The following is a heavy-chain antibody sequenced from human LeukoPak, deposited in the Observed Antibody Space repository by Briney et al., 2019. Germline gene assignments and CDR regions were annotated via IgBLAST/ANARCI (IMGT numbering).Heavy chain of an antibody. CDR1: GYTFTGYY. Sequence: ASVKVSCTASGYTFTGYYMHWVRQAPGQGLEWMGWINPNSGGTNYAQTFQGRVTMTRDKSISTAYMQLSRRRSDDTAVSYVARDRISSGSYGGGYWGQGTLVTVSS. CDR2: INPNSGGT. CDR3: ARDRISSGSYGGGY. D-gene: IGHD6-19*01. V-gene: IGHV1-2*02. J-gene: IGHJ4*02.